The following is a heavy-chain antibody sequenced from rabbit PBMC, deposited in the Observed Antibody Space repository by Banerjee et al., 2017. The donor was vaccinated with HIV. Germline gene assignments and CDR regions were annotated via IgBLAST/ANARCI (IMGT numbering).Heavy chain of an antibody. V-gene: IGHV1S45*01. Sequence: QEQLVESGGGLVQPEGSLTLTCTASGFSFSNSYYMCWVRQAPGKGLESIACIYGGSGDSTWYASWAKGRFTFSRTSSTTVTLQMTSLTAADTATYFCMRSAGKFDWSLWCQGTLVPVS. D-gene: IGHD2-1*01. CDR3: MRSAGKFDWSL. CDR2: IYGGSGDST. J-gene: IGHJ6*01. CDR1: GFSFSNSYY.